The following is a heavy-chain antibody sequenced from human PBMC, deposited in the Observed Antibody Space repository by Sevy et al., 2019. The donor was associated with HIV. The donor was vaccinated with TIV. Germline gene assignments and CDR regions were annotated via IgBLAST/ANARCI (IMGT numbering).Heavy chain of an antibody. CDR1: GFTFSNYA. J-gene: IGHJ6*02. CDR3: ARRPDLGEIIPTGVMDV. D-gene: IGHD3-3*01. CDR2: ISSSGGTT. V-gene: IGHV3-23*01. Sequence: GGSLRLSCAASGFTFSNYAISWVRQAPGKGLEWVSVISSSGGTTYYAGSVEGRFTISRDNSKNTLYLQMNRRRAEDTAIYYCARRPDLGEIIPTGVMDVWGRGTTVTVSS.